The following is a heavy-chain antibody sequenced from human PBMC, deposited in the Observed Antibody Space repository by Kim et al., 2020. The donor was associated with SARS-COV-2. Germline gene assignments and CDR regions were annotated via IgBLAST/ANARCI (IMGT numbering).Heavy chain of an antibody. Sequence: ADSVKGRFTISRDNSKNTLYLQMNSLTAEDTAVYYCAKDIGGGTAVAFDYWGQGTLVTVSS. V-gene: IGHV3-23*01. CDR3: AKDIGGGTAVAFDY. J-gene: IGHJ4*02. D-gene: IGHD6-19*01.